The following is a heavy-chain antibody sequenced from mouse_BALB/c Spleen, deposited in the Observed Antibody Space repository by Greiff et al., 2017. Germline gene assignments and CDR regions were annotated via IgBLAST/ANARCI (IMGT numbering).Heavy chain of an antibody. Sequence: QVQLKESGAELARPGASVKMSCKASGYTFTSYTMHWVKQRPGQGLEWIGYINPSSGYTNYNQKFKDKATLTADKSSSTAYMQLSSLTSEDSAVYYCARGDFITTVVERYYFDYWGQGTTLTVSS. CDR2: INPSSGYT. CDR3: ARGDFITTVVERYYFDY. CDR1: GYTFTSYT. D-gene: IGHD1-1*01. J-gene: IGHJ2*01. V-gene: IGHV1-4*01.